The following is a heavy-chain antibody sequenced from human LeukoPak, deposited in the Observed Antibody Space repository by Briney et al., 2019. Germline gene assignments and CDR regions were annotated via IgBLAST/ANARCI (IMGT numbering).Heavy chain of an antibody. CDR1: GFTFSTYG. J-gene: IGHJ4*02. CDR3: AREPWGGGGWADY. D-gene: IGHD3-16*01. V-gene: IGHV3-33*01. CDR2: IWFDGSNK. Sequence: GGSLRLSCAASGFTFSTYGMHWVRQAPGKGLEWVAIIWFDGSNKYYADSVKGRFTISRDNSKNTLYLQMNSLRAEDTAVYYCAREPWGGGGWADYWGQGTLVTVSS.